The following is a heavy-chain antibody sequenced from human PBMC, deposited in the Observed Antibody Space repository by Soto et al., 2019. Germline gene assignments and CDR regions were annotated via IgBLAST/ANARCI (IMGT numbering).Heavy chain of an antibody. J-gene: IGHJ5*02. Sequence: GGSLRLSCAASGFTFSSYAMHWVRQAPGKGLEWVAVISYDGSNKYYADSVKGRFTISRDNAKNSLYLQMNSLRAEDTAVYYCARDGKFDPWGQGTLVT. CDR1: GFTFSSYA. CDR2: ISYDGSNK. V-gene: IGHV3-30-3*01. CDR3: ARDGKFDP.